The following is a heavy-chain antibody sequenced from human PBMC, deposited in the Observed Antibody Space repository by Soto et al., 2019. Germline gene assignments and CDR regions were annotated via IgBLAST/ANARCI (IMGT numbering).Heavy chain of an antibody. CDR3: VRIRYQLPSSVLWLDP. CDR2: INHVGGT. CDR1: GGFLSESY. Sequence: KASETLSLTCAVYGGFLSESYWTWIRQPPGKGLEWIREINHVGGTNYNPSLKSRVTMSVDTSQNQFSLRLISVTAADTAMYFCVRIRYQLPSSVLWLDPWGQGTPVTVSS. J-gene: IGHJ5*02. V-gene: IGHV4-34*01. D-gene: IGHD3-16*01.